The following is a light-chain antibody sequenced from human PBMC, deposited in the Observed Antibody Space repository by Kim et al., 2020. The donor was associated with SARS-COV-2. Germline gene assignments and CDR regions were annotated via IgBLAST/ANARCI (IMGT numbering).Light chain of an antibody. CDR2: LNSDGSH. V-gene: IGLV4-69*01. CDR3: QTWGTGIAV. J-gene: IGLJ7*01. Sequence: ASVKLTCTLSSGHSRYAIAWHQQQPGKGHRYLMKLNSDGSHSKGDGIPDRFSGSSSGAERYLTISSLQSEDEADYYCQTWGTGIAVFGGGTQLTVL. CDR1: SGHSRYA.